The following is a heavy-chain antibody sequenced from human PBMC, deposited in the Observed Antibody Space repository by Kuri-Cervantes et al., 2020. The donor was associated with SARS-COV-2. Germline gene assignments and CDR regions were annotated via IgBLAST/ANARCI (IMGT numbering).Heavy chain of an antibody. Sequence: LSLTCAASGFTFSSYGMHWVRQAPGKGLEWVAVIWYDGSNKYYADSVKGRFTISRDNSKNTLYLQMNSLRAEDTAVYYCARGVGYYDFSNWFDPWGQGTLVTVSS. D-gene: IGHD3-3*01. J-gene: IGHJ5*02. V-gene: IGHV3-33*01. CDR1: GFTFSSYG. CDR2: IWYDGSNK. CDR3: ARGVGYYDFSNWFDP.